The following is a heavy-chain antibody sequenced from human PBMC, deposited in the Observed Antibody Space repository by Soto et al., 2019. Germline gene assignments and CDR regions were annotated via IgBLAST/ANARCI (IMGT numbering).Heavy chain of an antibody. CDR2: IYYSGST. CDR3: ARSYLGGNFDS. D-gene: IGHD2-15*01. V-gene: IGHV4-39*01. CDR1: GGSISSSSYY. Sequence: SETLSLTCTVSGGSISSSSYYWGWLRQPPGKGLEWIGTIYYSGSTYYNPSLKSRVTISVDTSKNQFSLKLSSVTAADTAVYYCARSYLGGNFDSWGQGTLVTVSS. J-gene: IGHJ4*02.